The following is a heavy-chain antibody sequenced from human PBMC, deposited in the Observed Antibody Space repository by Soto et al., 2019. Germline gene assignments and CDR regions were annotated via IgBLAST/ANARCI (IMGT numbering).Heavy chain of an antibody. CDR1: GGTFSTYA. J-gene: IGHJ6*02. CDR3: ASRGLDVIGGNYYYAMDV. Sequence: QVQLVQSGAEVKKPGSSVKVSCKASGGTFSTYAISWVRQAPGQGLEWMGGIIPIFGTADYAQKFQGRVTITADESTSTAYMALSSLRSEDTAVYYCASRGLDVIGGNYYYAMDVWGQGTTVTVSS. D-gene: IGHD1-26*01. V-gene: IGHV1-69*12. CDR2: IIPIFGTA.